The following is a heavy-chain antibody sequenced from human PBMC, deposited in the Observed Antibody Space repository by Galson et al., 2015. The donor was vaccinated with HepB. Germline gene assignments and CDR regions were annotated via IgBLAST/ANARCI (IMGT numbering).Heavy chain of an antibody. Sequence: SVKVSCKASGYTFTSYGMHWVRQAPGQRLEWMGWISVGNGYTKYSQKFQGRVTITRDTSASTAHMELSSLRSEDTAVYFCARSPGYYYDTGGHFDYWGQGTLVTVSS. V-gene: IGHV1-3*01. CDR3: ARSPGYYYDTGGHFDY. J-gene: IGHJ4*02. D-gene: IGHD3-22*01. CDR2: ISVGNGYT. CDR1: GYTFTSYG.